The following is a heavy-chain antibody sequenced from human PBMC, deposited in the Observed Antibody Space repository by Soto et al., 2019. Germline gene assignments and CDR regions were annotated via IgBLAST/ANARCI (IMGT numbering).Heavy chain of an antibody. D-gene: IGHD2-2*01. CDR2: IIPISETT. V-gene: IGHV1-69*01. CDR3: ARSQGSSTSLEIYYYYYYGMDV. J-gene: IGHJ6*02. Sequence: QVQLVQSGAEVKKPGSSVKVSCTASGGTFSSYAISWVRQAPGQGLEWMGGIIPISETTNYAQKFQGRVTMTADESKSTAYMELSSLRSEDTAVYYCARSQGSSTSLEIYYYYYYGMDVWGQGTTVTVSS. CDR1: GGTFSSYA.